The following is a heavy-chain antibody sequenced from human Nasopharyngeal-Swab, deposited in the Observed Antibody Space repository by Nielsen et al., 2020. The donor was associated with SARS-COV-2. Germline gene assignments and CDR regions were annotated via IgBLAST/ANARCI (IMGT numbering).Heavy chain of an antibody. J-gene: IGHJ4*02. CDR2: IYDSGVT. CDR1: GASISSQY. CDR3: ARGGAGSHWRYYIDY. Sequence: SETLSLTCFVSGASISSQYWTWLRQPPGKGLEWVGYIYDSGVTEYSPSLQSRVTISVDKSKNQFSLRLSSVSAADTAIYYCARGGAGSHWRYYIDYWGQGTLVTVSS. D-gene: IGHD2-8*02. V-gene: IGHV4-59*11.